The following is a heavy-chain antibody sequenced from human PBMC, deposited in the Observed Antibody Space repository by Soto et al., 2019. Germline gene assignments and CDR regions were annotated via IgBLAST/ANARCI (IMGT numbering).Heavy chain of an antibody. CDR2: INPSGGST. V-gene: IGHV1-46*01. CDR3: ARDWVQWLLRYYYYYGMDV. J-gene: IGHJ6*02. CDR1: GYTFTSYY. D-gene: IGHD3-22*01. Sequence: ASVKVSCKASGYTFTSYYMHWVRQAPGQGLEWMGIINPSGGSTSYAQKFQGRVTMTRDTSTSTVYMELSSLRSEDTAVYYCARDWVQWLLRYYYYYGMDVWGQGTTVTVSS.